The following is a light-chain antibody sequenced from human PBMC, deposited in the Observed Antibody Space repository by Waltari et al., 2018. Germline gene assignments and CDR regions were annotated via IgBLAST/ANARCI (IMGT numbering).Light chain of an antibody. J-gene: IGLJ2*01. V-gene: IGLV2-23*03. CDR1: SSDIGSYNL. CDR3: CSYAGSSIVVV. CDR2: EGS. Sequence: QSALTQPASVSGSPGQSITISCTGTSSDIGSYNLVSWYQQHPGKAPKLLIYEGSKRPSGVSNRFSGSKSGNTAFLTIPGLQPEDEAEDYCCSYAGSSIVVVFGGGTKLTVL.